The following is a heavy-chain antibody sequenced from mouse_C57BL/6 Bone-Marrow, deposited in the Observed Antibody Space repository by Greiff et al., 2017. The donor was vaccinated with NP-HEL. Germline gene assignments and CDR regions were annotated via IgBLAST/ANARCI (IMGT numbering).Heavy chain of an antibody. CDR3: ARGGGLRRPLLDY. Sequence: VQLKESVAELVRPGASVKLSCTASGFNIKNTYMHWVKQRPEQGLEWIGRIDPANGNTKYAPKFQGKATITADTSSNTAYLPLSSLTSEDTAIYYCARGGGLRRPLLDYWGQGTTLTVSS. V-gene: IGHV14-3*01. D-gene: IGHD2-2*01. J-gene: IGHJ2*01. CDR1: GFNIKNTY. CDR2: IDPANGNT.